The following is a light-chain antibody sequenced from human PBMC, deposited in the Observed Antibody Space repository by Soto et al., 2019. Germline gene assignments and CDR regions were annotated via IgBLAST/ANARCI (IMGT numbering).Light chain of an antibody. V-gene: IGLV2-14*01. Sequence: QSVLTQPASVSGSPGQSITIPCTGTGSDIGGYNYVSWYQLHPGKAPKLIIYEVSNRPSGVSNRFSASKSGNTASLTISGLQAEDEADYYCSSYTSSSTLGVFGGGTKLTVL. CDR2: EVS. CDR3: SSYTSSSTLGV. CDR1: GSDIGGYNY. J-gene: IGLJ2*01.